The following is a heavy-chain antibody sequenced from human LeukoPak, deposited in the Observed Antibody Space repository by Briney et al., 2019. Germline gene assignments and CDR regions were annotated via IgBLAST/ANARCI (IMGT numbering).Heavy chain of an antibody. J-gene: IGHJ6*04. CDR2: IIPIFGTA. CDR3: ARGYDTLTGYFDYGMDV. D-gene: IGHD3-9*01. V-gene: IGHV1-69*06. CDR1: GGTFSSYA. Sequence: SVKVSCKASGGTFSSYAISWVRQAPGQGLEWMGGIIPIFGTANYAQKFQGRVTITADKSTSTAYMELSSLRSEDTAVYYCARGYDTLTGYFDYGMDVWGKGTTVTVSS.